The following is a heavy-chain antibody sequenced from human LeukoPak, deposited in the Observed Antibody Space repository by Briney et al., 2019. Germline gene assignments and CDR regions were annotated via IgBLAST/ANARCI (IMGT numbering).Heavy chain of an antibody. D-gene: IGHD3-16*02. CDR1: GGSISSSSYY. J-gene: IGHJ4*02. CDR3: ARKITVWGIYPRHLSPFDY. V-gene: IGHV4-39*01. Sequence: SETLSLTCTVSGGSISSSSYYWGWIRQPPGKGLEWIGSIYYSGSTYYNPSLKSRVTISVDTSKNQFSLKLSSVTAADTAVYYCARKITVWGIYPRHLSPFDYWGQGTLVTVSS. CDR2: IYYSGST.